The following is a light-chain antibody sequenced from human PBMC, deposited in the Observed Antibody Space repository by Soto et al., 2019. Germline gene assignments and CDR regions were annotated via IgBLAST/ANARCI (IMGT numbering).Light chain of an antibody. V-gene: IGKV3-20*01. CDR2: GAS. CDR3: QQYGSSGT. CDR1: QSVSSSY. Sequence: EIVLPQSPGTLSLSRGERATLSCRASQSVSSSYLAWYQQKPGQAPRLLIYGASSRATGIPDRFSGSGSGTDFTLTISRLEPEDFAVYYCQQYGSSGTFGQGTKVDIK. J-gene: IGKJ1*01.